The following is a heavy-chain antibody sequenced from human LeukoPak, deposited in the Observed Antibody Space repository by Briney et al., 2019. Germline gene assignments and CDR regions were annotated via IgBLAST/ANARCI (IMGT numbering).Heavy chain of an antibody. J-gene: IGHJ4*02. CDR2: ISGSGDIT. CDR3: AKGGDYFDS. CDR1: GFTFSNYA. V-gene: IGHV3-23*01. Sequence: PGGSLRLSCAASGFTFSNYAMCWVRQAPGKGLEWVSLISGSGDITYYADSVKARFTISRDNSKNTLYLQMNSLRAEDTAVYYCAKGGDYFDSWGQGTLVTVSS.